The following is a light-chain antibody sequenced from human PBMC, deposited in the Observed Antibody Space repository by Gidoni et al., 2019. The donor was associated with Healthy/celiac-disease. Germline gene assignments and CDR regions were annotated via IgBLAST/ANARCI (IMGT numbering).Light chain of an antibody. CDR2: GAS. J-gene: IGKJ1*01. Sequence: EIVMTQPPATLSVSPGERATLSCRASLSVSSNLAWYQQKPGQAPRLLIYGASTRATGIPARCSGSGSGAEFTLTISSLQAEDFAVYCWQQYNNWPRTFGQGTKVEIK. V-gene: IGKV3-15*01. CDR3: QQYNNWPRT. CDR1: LSVSSN.